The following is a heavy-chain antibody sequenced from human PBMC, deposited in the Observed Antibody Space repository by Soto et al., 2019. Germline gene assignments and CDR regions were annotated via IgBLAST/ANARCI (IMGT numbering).Heavy chain of an antibody. J-gene: IGHJ6*03. V-gene: IGHV1-18*01. CDR1: GYTFTSYG. CDR3: ARGGAPIAPTSYYYYMDV. CDR2: ISAYNGNT. D-gene: IGHD6-13*01. Sequence: GASVKVSCKASGYTFTSYGISWVRQAPGQGLEWMGWISAYNGNTNYAQKLQGRVTMTTDTSTSTAYMELRSLRSDDTAVYYCARGGAPIAPTSYYYYMDVWGKGTTVTVSS.